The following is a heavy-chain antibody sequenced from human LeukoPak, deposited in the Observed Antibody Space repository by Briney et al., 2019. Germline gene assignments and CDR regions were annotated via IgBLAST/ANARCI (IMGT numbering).Heavy chain of an antibody. V-gene: IGHV4-39*07. Sequence: PSETLSLTCTVSGGSISSSSYYWGWIHQPPGKGLEWIGSIYYSGSTYYNPSLKSRVTISVDTSKNQFSLKLSSVTAADTAVYYCARGRRRAQTRIAAAGPPQADYDYWGQGTLVTVSS. CDR1: GGSISSSSYY. J-gene: IGHJ4*02. CDR3: ARGRRRAQTRIAAAGPPQADYDY. D-gene: IGHD6-13*01. CDR2: IYYSGST.